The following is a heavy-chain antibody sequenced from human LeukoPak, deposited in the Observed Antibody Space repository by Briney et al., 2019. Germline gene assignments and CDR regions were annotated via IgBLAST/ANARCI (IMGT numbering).Heavy chain of an antibody. D-gene: IGHD3-9*01. CDR1: GGSISSGGYY. V-gene: IGHV4-31*03. J-gene: IGHJ3*02. Sequence: KPSETLSLTCTVSGGSISSGGYYWSWIRQHPGKGLEWIGYIYYSGSTYYNPSLKSRVTISVDTSKNQFSLKLSSVTAADTAVYYCARAVPLFALRYFGQYDAFDIWGQGTMVTVSS. CDR2: IYYSGST. CDR3: ARAVPLFALRYFGQYDAFDI.